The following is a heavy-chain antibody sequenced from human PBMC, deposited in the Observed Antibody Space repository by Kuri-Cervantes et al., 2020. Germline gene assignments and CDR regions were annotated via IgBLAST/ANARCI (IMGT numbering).Heavy chain of an antibody. V-gene: IGHV3-21*01. CDR2: ISSSSSYI. CDR3: ARQNRGYDERLDL. Sequence: GGSLRLSCAASGFTFSSYSMNWVRQAPGKGLEWVSSISSSSSYIYYADLVKGRFSISRDDAKNSLYLQMNSLRAEDTAVYYCARQNRGYDERLDLWGQGTLVTVSS. CDR1: GFTFSSYS. D-gene: IGHD5-12*01. J-gene: IGHJ5*02.